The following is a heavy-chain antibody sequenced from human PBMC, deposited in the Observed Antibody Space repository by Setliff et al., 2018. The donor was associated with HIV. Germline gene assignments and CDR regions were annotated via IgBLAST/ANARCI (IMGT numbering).Heavy chain of an antibody. CDR2: IYPGDSDT. D-gene: IGHD1-20*01. Sequence: HGESLKISCKGSGYSFTSYWIGWVRQMPGKGLEWMGIIYPGDSDTRYSPSFQGQVTISADKSISTAYLQWSSLKASDTAMYYCARHLTGISFFSYMDVWGTGTTVTVSS. J-gene: IGHJ6*03. CDR3: ARHLTGISFFSYMDV. V-gene: IGHV5-51*01. CDR1: GYSFTSYW.